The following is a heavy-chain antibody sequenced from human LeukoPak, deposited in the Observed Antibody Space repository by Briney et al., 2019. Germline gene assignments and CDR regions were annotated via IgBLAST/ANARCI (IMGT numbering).Heavy chain of an antibody. V-gene: IGHV4-34*01. CDR3: ARGPYSYGYTGWYFDL. D-gene: IGHD5-18*01. CDR1: GGSFSGYY. J-gene: IGHJ2*01. CDR2: INHSGST. Sequence: SETLSLTCAVYGGSFSGYYWSWSRQPPGKGLEWIGEINHSGSTNYNPSLKSRVTISVDTSKNQFSLKLSSVTAADTAVYYCARGPYSYGYTGWYFDLWGRGTLVTVSS.